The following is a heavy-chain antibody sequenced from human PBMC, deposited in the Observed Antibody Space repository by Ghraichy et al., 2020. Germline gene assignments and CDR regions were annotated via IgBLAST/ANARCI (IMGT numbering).Heavy chain of an antibody. CDR1: GFTFISYS. CDR3: ARDYYDSSGQIDY. D-gene: IGHD3-22*01. Sequence: GGSLRLSCAASGFTFISYSMNWVRQAPGKGLEWVSSISSSSYIYYADSVKGRFTISRDNAKNSLYLQMNSLRAEDTAVYYCARDYYDSSGQIDYWGQGTLVTVSS. CDR2: ISSSSYI. J-gene: IGHJ4*02. V-gene: IGHV3-21*01.